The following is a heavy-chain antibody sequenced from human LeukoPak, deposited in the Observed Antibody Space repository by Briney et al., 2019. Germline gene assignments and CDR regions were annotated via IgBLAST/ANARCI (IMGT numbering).Heavy chain of an antibody. J-gene: IGHJ3*02. D-gene: IGHD3-22*01. CDR2: IRPDGSEK. CDR1: GFTFSTHW. Sequence: GGSLRLSCAASGFTFSTHWMSWVRQAPGKGLEWVANIRPDGSEKYYMDSVKGRLTISRDNAKNSLYLQMNSLRGEDTAVYYCAREGYYYDSSGNGGIWGQGTMVTVSS. CDR3: AREGYYYDSSGNGGI. V-gene: IGHV3-7*01.